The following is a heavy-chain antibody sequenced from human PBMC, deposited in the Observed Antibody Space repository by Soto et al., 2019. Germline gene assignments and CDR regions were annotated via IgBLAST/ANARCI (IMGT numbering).Heavy chain of an antibody. CDR1: GGSISSYY. D-gene: IGHD3-9*01. CDR3: ARGYYDILTGYNHLLDY. J-gene: IGHJ4*02. V-gene: IGHV4-59*01. Sequence: KTSETLSLTCTVSGGSISSYYWSWIRQPPGKGLEWIGYIYYSGSTNYNPSLKSRVTISVDTSKNQFSLKLSSVTAADTAVYYCARGYYDILTGYNHLLDYWGQGTLVTVSS. CDR2: IYYSGST.